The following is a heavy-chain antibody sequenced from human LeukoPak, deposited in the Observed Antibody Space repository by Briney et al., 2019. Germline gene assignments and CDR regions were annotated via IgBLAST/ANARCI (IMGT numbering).Heavy chain of an antibody. Sequence: GGSLRLSCAASGFTFSSYAMSWVRQAPGKGLEWVSAISGSGGSTCYADSVKGRFTISRDNSKNTLYLQMNSLRAEDTAVYYCAKGAGGYSGYGTLDYWGQGTLVTVSS. CDR2: ISGSGGST. CDR1: GFTFSSYA. V-gene: IGHV3-23*01. J-gene: IGHJ4*02. D-gene: IGHD5-12*01. CDR3: AKGAGGYSGYGTLDY.